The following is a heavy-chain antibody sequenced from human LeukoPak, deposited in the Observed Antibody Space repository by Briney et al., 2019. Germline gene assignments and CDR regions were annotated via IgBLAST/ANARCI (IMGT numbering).Heavy chain of an antibody. J-gene: IGHJ5*02. D-gene: IGHD3-10*01. V-gene: IGHV5-51*01. CDR3: ARRGYYGSGSYPYNWFDP. CDR2: IYPGDSDT. Sequence: GESLKISCKGSGYSFTSYWIGWVRQMPGKGLEWMGIIYPGDSDTRYSPSFQGQVTISADKSISTAHLQWSSLKASDTAMYYCARRGYYGSGSYPYNWFDPWGQGTLVTVSS. CDR1: GYSFTSYW.